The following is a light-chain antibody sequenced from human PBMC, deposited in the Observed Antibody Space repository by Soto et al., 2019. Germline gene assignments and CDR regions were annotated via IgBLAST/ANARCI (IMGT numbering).Light chain of an antibody. Sequence: QSVLTQPPSASGTPGQRVTIFCSGSSSNIGINYVYWHQQLPGTAPKLLIYRNDQRPSGVPDRFSGSKSGTSASLAISGLRSEDEADYYCAAWDDSLSGYGFGAGTKVTVL. V-gene: IGLV1-47*01. CDR2: RND. CDR1: SSNIGINY. CDR3: AAWDDSLSGYG. J-gene: IGLJ1*01.